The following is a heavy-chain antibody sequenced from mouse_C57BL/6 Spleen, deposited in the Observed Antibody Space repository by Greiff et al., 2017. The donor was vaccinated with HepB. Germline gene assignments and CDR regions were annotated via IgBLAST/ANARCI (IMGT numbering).Heavy chain of an antibody. Sequence: EVNLVESGPGMVKPSQSLSLTCTVTGYSITSGYDWHWIRHFPGNKLEWMGYISYSGSTNYNPSLKSRISITHDTSKNHFFLKLNSVTTEDTATYYCARGGTSYYFDYWGQGTTLTVSS. CDR1: GYSITSGYD. CDR3: ARGGTSYYFDY. CDR2: ISYSGST. V-gene: IGHV3-1*01. J-gene: IGHJ2*01.